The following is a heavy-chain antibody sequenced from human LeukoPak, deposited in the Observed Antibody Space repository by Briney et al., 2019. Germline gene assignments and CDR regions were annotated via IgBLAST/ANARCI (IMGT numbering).Heavy chain of an antibody. CDR1: GGSFSSGGYY. CDR2: IYYSGST. D-gene: IGHD2-2*01. CDR3: ARVYQLLTSYFDY. J-gene: IGHJ4*02. Sequence: KTSETLSLTCTVSGGSFSSGGYYWSWIRQHPGKGLEWIGYIYYSGSTYYNPSLKSRVTISVDRSKNQFSLKLSSVTAADTAVYYCARVYQLLTSYFDYWGQGTLVTVSS. V-gene: IGHV4-31*03.